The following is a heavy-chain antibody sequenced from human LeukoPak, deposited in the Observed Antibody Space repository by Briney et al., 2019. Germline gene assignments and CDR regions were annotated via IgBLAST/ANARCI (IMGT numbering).Heavy chain of an antibody. CDR2: IIPIFGTA. Sequence: GASVKVSCKASGGTFSSYAICWVRQAPGQGLEWMGGIIPIFGTANDAQKFQGRVTITTDETTSTAYMELSSLRSEDTAVYYCAKAGHPGSYYYYMDVWGKGTTVTVSS. V-gene: IGHV1-69*05. CDR3: AKAGHPGSYYYYMDV. J-gene: IGHJ6*03. CDR1: GGTFSSYA. D-gene: IGHD3-10*01.